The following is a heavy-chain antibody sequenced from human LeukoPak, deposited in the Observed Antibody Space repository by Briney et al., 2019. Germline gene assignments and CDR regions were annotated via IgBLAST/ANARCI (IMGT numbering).Heavy chain of an antibody. D-gene: IGHD6-19*01. Sequence: PSETLSLTCTVSGGSISSSSYYWGWIRQPPGKGLEWIGSIYYSGSTYYNPSLKSRVTISVDTSKNQFSLKLSSVTAADTAVYYCARVSSGWYGGNYYYYMDVWGKGTTVTVSS. J-gene: IGHJ6*03. CDR3: ARVSSGWYGGNYYYYMDV. CDR1: GGSISSSSYY. V-gene: IGHV4-39*07. CDR2: IYYSGST.